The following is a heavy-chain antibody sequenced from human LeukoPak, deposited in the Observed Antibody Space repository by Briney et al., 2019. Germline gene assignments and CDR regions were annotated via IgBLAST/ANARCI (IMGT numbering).Heavy chain of an antibody. CDR1: RFSFSDYD. V-gene: IGHV3-30*18. D-gene: IGHD1-1*01. CDR3: AKYAYNWNAPDGFDM. CDR2: ISYDGSRK. J-gene: IGHJ3*02. Sequence: GGSLRLSCRASRFSFSDYDMHWVRQAPGKGLEWVAVISYDGSRKYYGDSVKGRFTISRDNSESTLFLQMNSLRTDDTSVYFCAKYAYNWNAPDGFDMWGQGTMVIVSS.